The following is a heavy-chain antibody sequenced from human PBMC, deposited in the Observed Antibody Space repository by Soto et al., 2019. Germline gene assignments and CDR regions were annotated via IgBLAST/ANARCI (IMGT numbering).Heavy chain of an antibody. CDR3: ARWGTTGGLDV. V-gene: IGHV3-33*05. CDR1: GFTFKSYV. D-gene: IGHD3-16*01. CDR2: TSYDGSNK. J-gene: IGHJ1*01. Sequence: QVQLVESGGGVVQPGTSLRLSCVGSGFTFKSYVIHWVRQAPGKGLEWVALTSYDGSNKDYGDSVKGRFTISGDNSRNTVDLQMDSLRREDTALYYCARWGTTGGLDVWGQGTLVSVSS.